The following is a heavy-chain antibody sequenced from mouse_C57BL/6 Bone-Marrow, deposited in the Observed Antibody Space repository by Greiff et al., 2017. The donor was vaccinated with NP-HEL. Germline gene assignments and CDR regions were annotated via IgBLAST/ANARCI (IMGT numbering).Heavy chain of an antibody. CDR2: ISDGGSYT. J-gene: IGHJ2*01. D-gene: IGHD4-1*01. Sequence: EVMLVESGGGLVKPGGSLKLSCAASGFTFSSYAMSWVRQTPEKRLEWVATISDGGSYTYYPDNVKGRFTISRDNAKNNLYLQMSHLKSEDTAMYYCARGGANWDLHFDYWGQGTTLTVSS. V-gene: IGHV5-4*03. CDR1: GFTFSSYA. CDR3: ARGGANWDLHFDY.